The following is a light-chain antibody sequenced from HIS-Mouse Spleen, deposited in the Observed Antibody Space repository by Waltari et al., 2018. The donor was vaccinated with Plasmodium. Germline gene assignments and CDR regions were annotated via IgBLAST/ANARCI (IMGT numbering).Light chain of an antibody. CDR2: DAS. Sequence: EIVLTQSPATLSLSPGERATLPCRPSQRVSSYLAWYQQKPGQAPRPLIYDASNRATGIPARFSGSGSGTDFTLTISSLEPEDFAVYYCQQRSNWPPLTFGGGTKVEIK. V-gene: IGKV3-11*01. CDR3: QQRSNWPPLT. CDR1: QRVSSY. J-gene: IGKJ4*01.